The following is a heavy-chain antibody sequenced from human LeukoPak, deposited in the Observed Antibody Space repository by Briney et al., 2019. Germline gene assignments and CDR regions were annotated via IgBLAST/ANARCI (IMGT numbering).Heavy chain of an antibody. CDR3: ARDMVRGAYFDY. Sequence: PGGSLRLSCAASGFTFSDYYMSWIRQAPGKGLEGVSYISSSGSTIYYADSVKGRFTISRDNAKNSLYLQMNSLRAEDTAVYYCARDMVRGAYFDYWGQGTLVTVSS. V-gene: IGHV3-11*01. CDR1: GFTFSDYY. CDR2: ISSSGSTI. D-gene: IGHD3-10*01. J-gene: IGHJ4*02.